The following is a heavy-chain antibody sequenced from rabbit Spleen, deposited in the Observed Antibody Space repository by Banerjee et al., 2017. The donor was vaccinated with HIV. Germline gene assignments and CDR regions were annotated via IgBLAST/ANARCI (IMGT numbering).Heavy chain of an antibody. J-gene: IGHJ4*01. V-gene: IGHV1S45*01. CDR1: GFSFGDRDV. Sequence: QEQLEESGGGLVKPEGSLTLTCKASGFSFGDRDVMCWVRQAPGKGLEWIACINVATGKPVYATWAKGRFTISRTSSTTVTLRMTSLTAADTATYFCARDLVGVIGWNFYLWGQGTLVTVS. CDR2: INVATGKP. CDR3: ARDLVGVIGWNFYL. D-gene: IGHD1-1*01.